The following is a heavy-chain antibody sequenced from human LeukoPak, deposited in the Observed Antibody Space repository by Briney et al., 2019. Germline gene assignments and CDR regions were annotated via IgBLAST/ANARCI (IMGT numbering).Heavy chain of an antibody. CDR2: ISYDGGNK. V-gene: IGHV3-30*18. Sequence: PGGSLRLSCAASGFIFSNYGMHWVRQAPGKGLEWVALISYDGGNKYFADSVKGRFTISRDNSKNTLYLQMNSLRAEDTAVYYCAKPHYNWSEFDYWGQGTLVTVSS. CDR1: GFIFSNYG. J-gene: IGHJ4*02. D-gene: IGHD1-20*01. CDR3: AKPHYNWSEFDY.